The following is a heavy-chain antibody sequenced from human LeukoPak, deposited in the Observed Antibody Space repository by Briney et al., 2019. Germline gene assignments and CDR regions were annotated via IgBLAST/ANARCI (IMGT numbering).Heavy chain of an antibody. CDR3: AKAPGGYCTTTTCGRFDY. J-gene: IGHJ4*02. CDR1: GFTFSSYA. Sequence: PGGSLRLSCAASGFTFSSYAMHWVRQAPGKGLEYVSAISSNGGSTYYANSVKGRFTISKDNSKNTLYLQMNSLRTEDTAVYYCAKAPGGYCTTTTCGRFDYWGQGTLVTVSS. CDR2: ISSNGGST. V-gene: IGHV3-64*01. D-gene: IGHD2-2*03.